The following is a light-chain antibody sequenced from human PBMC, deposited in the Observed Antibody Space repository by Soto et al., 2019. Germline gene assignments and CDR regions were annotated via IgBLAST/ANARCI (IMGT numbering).Light chain of an antibody. Sequence: EIVMTQSPATLSLSPGERAALSCRARQGISSQLAWYQQKPGQPPRLLIYGASTRATGVPARFTGSGSGSDFTLTISRLQAEDFAVYYCQQGHNWPLTFGQGTRLEI. CDR3: QQGHNWPLT. CDR2: GAS. V-gene: IGKV3-15*01. CDR1: QGISSQ. J-gene: IGKJ2*01.